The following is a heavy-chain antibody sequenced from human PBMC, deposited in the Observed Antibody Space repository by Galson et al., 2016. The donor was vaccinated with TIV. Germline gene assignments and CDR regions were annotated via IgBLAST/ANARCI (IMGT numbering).Heavy chain of an antibody. CDR1: GFTFSNAW. Sequence: SLRLSCAASGFTFSNAWMNWVRQAPGKGLEWIGRIKSNTDGGTTDYAAPVKDRFTISRHDSKNTVYLQMNSLKTDDTAMYYCARPSSSCRGFSYYYYMDVWGKGTTVTVSS. CDR3: ARPSSSCRGFSYYYYMDV. CDR2: IKSNTDGGTT. J-gene: IGHJ6*03. D-gene: IGHD6-19*01. V-gene: IGHV3-15*07.